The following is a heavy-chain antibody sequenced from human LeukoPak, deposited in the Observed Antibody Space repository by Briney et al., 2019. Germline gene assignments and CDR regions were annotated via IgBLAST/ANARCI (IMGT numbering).Heavy chain of an antibody. D-gene: IGHD3-10*01. Sequence: GGSLRLSCAVSGFTFRTYWMSWVRQAPGKGLEWLAYINQDGSDKTYVDSVKGRFTISRDNAKNSLYLQMDSLRAEDTAVYYCASRVPDYWGQGTLVIVPP. CDR3: ASRVPDY. V-gene: IGHV3-7*01. CDR2: INQDGSDK. J-gene: IGHJ4*02. CDR1: GFTFRTYW.